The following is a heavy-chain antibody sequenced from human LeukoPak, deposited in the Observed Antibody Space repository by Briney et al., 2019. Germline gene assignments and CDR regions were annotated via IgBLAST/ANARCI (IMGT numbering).Heavy chain of an antibody. CDR3: ARHVGPHYYDSSGYFYPQA. CDR1: GYSFTSYW. Sequence: GESLKIFCKGSGYSFTSYWIGWVRQMPGKGLEWMGIIYPGDSDTRYSPSFQGQVTISADKSISTAYLQWSSLKASDTAMYYCARHVGPHYYDSSGYFYPQAWGQGTLVTVSS. D-gene: IGHD3-22*01. J-gene: IGHJ5*02. V-gene: IGHV5-51*01. CDR2: IYPGDSDT.